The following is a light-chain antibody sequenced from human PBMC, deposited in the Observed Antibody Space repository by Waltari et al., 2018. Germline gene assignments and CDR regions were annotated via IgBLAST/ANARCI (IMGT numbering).Light chain of an antibody. Sequence: EIVMTQSPATLSVSPGVRATLSCRASQSVSSNLAWYQQKPGQAPRLLIYGASTRATGIPARFSGSVSGTEFTLTISSLQSEDFAVYYCQQYNNGPWTFGQGTKVEIK. CDR2: GAS. V-gene: IGKV3-15*01. CDR3: QQYNNGPWT. J-gene: IGKJ1*01. CDR1: QSVSSN.